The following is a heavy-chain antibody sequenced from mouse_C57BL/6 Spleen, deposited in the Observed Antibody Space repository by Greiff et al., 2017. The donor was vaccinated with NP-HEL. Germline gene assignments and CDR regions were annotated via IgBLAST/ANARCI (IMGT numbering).Heavy chain of an antibody. CDR3: AREEAYYSNYGAMDY. J-gene: IGHJ4*01. V-gene: IGHV1-82*01. CDR1: GYAFSSSW. D-gene: IGHD2-5*01. CDR2: IYPGDGDT. Sequence: QVQLKQSGPELVKPGASVKISCKASGYAFSSSWMNWVKQRPGKGLEWIGRIYPGDGDTNYNGKFKGKATLTADKSSSTAYMQLSSLTSEDSAVYFCAREEAYYSNYGAMDYWGQGTSVTVSS.